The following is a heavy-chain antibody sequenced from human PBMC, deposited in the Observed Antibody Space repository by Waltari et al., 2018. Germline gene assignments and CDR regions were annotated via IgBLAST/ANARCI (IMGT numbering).Heavy chain of an antibody. J-gene: IGHJ6*02. CDR3: VRGEDYDFWSGWALPSNKFDYGMDV. CDR2: KWYDGSNK. CDR1: GFTLSSNC. Sequence: QVQLVEYGEGVVQPGRSLRLSCAASGFTLSSNCMHWVRQATGKGPEWVAVKWYDGSNKYYADSVKGRFTISRDNSKNTLYLQMNSLRAEDTAVYYCVRGEDYDFWSGWALPSNKFDYGMDVWGQGTTVTVSS. D-gene: IGHD3-3*01. V-gene: IGHV3-33*01.